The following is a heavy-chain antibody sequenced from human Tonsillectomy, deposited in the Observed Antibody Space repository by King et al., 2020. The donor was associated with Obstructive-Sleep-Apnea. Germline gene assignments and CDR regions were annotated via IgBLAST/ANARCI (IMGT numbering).Heavy chain of an antibody. CDR1: GGSISSSNW. CDR2: SYHSGST. V-gene: IGHV4-4*02. D-gene: IGHD6-19*01. Sequence: QLQESGPGLVKPSGTLSLTCAVSGGSISSSNWWSCVRQPPGKGLEWIGESYHSGSTNYNPSLQSRVTISVDKSKNQFSLKLSSVTAADTAVYYCVRATSSGWFDYWGQGTLVTVSS. J-gene: IGHJ4*02. CDR3: VRATSSGWFDY.